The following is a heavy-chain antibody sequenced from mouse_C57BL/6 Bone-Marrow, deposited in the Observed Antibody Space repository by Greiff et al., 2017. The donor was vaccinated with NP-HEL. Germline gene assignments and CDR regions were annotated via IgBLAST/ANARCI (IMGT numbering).Heavy chain of an antibody. J-gene: IGHJ4*01. V-gene: IGHV5-16*01. CDR1: GFTFSDYY. D-gene: IGHD2-2*01. Sequence: EVKLMESEGGLVQPGSSMKLSCTASGFTFSDYYMAWVRQVPEKGLEWVANINYDGSSTYYLDSLKSRFIISRDNAKNILYLQMSSLKSEDTATYYCARGWGLQDAMDYWGQGTSVTVSS. CDR3: ARGWGLQDAMDY. CDR2: INYDGSST.